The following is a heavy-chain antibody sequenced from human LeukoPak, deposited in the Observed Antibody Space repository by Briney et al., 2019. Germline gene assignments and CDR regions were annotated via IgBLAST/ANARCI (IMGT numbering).Heavy chain of an antibody. V-gene: IGHV1-18*01. CDR3: ARVGGDVLRYFDTKKPFDY. CDR2: ISAYNGNT. J-gene: IGHJ4*02. D-gene: IGHD3-9*01. CDR1: GYTFTSYG. Sequence: ASVKVSCKASGYTFTSYGISWVRQAPGQGLEWMGRISAYNGNTNYAQKLQGRVTVTTDTSTSTAYMELRSLRSDDTAVYYCARVGGDVLRYFDTKKPFDYWGQGTLVTVSS.